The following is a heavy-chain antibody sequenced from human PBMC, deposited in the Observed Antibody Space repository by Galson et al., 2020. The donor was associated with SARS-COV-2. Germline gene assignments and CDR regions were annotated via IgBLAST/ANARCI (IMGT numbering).Heavy chain of an antibody. J-gene: IGHJ6*03. Sequence: SCAASGFTFSTYWMHWVRQAPGKGLVWVSRIYRDGSTTTYADSVQGRFTISRDNAKNTLYLQMSSLRAEDAAVYYCARESAVQGGYYMDVWGKGTTVTVSS. V-gene: IGHV3-74*01. CDR2: IYRDGSTT. D-gene: IGHD3-10*01. CDR1: GFTFSTYW. CDR3: ARESAVQGGYYMDV.